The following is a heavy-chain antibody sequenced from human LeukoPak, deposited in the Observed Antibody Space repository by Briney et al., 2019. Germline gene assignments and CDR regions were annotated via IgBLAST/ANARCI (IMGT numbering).Heavy chain of an antibody. J-gene: IGHJ6*03. V-gene: IGHV3-11*04. D-gene: IGHD6-13*01. CDR2: ISSSGSTI. CDR1: GFTFNDYY. Sequence: GGSLRLSCAASGFTFNDYYMTWVRQAPGEGLEWVSYISSSGSTIYYADSVTGRFTISRDNAKNSLYLQMNSLRAEDTAVHYCAREVRPRITAAAHYYYYMDVWGKGTTVTVSS. CDR3: AREVRPRITAAAHYYYYMDV.